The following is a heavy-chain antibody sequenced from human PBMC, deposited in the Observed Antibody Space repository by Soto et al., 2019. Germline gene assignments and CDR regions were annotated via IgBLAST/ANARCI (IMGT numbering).Heavy chain of an antibody. J-gene: IGHJ3*02. Sequence: KLQDSGPGLVEPSGTLSLTCAVSRGSMSSSDWWCGVRQAPGKGLEWIGETYHRGNTNYNPSLKSRVTLSVDNSKNQFSLTLTSVTAADTGVYYCATWGSTAFDIWGQGTMVTVSS. CDR1: RGSMSSSDW. V-gene: IGHV4-4*02. D-gene: IGHD3-16*01. CDR2: TYHRGNT. CDR3: ATWGSTAFDI.